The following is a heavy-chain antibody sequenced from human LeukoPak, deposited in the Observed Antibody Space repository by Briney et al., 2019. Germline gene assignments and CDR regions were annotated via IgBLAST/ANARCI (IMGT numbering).Heavy chain of an antibody. J-gene: IGHJ4*02. CDR1: GYSFTSYY. V-gene: IGHV1-46*01. CDR2: LHPSGGST. CDR3: VRELSGGYFDY. D-gene: IGHD3-10*01. Sequence: ASVKVSCKASGYSFTSYYIHWVRQAPGQGLEWMGILHPSGGSTNYPQSLRGRVSMTRDTSTSTVYMELSSLRSEDTAVYYCVRELSGGYFDYWGQGTLVTVSS.